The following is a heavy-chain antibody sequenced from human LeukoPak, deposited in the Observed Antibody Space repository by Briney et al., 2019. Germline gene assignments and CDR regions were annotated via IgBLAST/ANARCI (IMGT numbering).Heavy chain of an antibody. V-gene: IGHV1-2*02. D-gene: IGHD6-19*01. CDR2: INPNSGGT. CDR1: GYTFTGYY. Sequence: ASVKVSCKASGYTFTGYYMHWMRQAPGQGLEWMGWINPNSGGTNYAQKFQGRVTMTRDTSISTAYMELSRLRSDDTAVYYCARDWSIAVAGIDYWGQGTLVTVSS. CDR3: ARDWSIAVAGIDY. J-gene: IGHJ4*02.